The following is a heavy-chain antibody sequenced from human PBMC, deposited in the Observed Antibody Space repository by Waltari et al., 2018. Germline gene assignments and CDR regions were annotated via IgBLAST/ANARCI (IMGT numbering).Heavy chain of an antibody. CDR2: SKQDGSEK. CDR1: GFTFSSYW. V-gene: IGHV3-7*01. CDR3: ASSGFIYGYWNYFDY. D-gene: IGHD5-18*01. J-gene: IGHJ4*02. Sequence: EVRLVESGGGLVQPGGSLRLSCAASGFTFSSYWMSWVRQAPGKGLEGVANSKQDGSEKYYVDSVKGRFTISRGNAKNSLYLQMNSLRAEDTAVYYCASSGFIYGYWNYFDYWGQGTLVTVSS.